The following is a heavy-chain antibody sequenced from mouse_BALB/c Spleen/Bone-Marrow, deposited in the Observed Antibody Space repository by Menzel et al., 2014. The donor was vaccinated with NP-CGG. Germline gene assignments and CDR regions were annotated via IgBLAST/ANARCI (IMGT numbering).Heavy chain of an antibody. V-gene: IGHV8-11*01. D-gene: IGHD2-4*01. Sequence: QVTLKESGPGILQPSQPLSLPCFFSGFSLSTYGVGWIRQPSGKGLEWLAHIWWNDNKYYTTALKSRLTISKDTSNNQVFLKIASVDTADTATYYCARIYFNYEGAVDYWGQGTSVTVSS. CDR1: GFSLSTYG. CDR2: IWWNDNK. J-gene: IGHJ4*01. CDR3: ARIYFNYEGAVDY.